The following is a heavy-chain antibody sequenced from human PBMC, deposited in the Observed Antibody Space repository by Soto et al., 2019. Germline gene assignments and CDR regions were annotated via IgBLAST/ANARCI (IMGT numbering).Heavy chain of an antibody. D-gene: IGHD3-10*01. Sequence: QITLKESGPTLVKPTQTLTLTCTFSGFSLSTSGVGVGWIRQPPGKALEWLALIYWDDDKRYSPSLKSRLTITKDTSKNQVVLTMTNMDPVDTATYYCAHRGGITRVRATLFDYWGQGTLVTVSS. J-gene: IGHJ4*02. V-gene: IGHV2-5*02. CDR2: IYWDDDK. CDR1: GFSLSTSGVG. CDR3: AHRGGITRVRATLFDY.